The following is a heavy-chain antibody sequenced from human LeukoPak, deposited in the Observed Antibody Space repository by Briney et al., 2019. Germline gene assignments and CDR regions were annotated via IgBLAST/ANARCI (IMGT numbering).Heavy chain of an antibody. V-gene: IGHV4-34*01. Sequence: SETLSLTCAVYGGSFSGYYWSWIRQPPGKGLEWIGEINHSGSTSHNPSLKSRVTISVDTSKNQFSLKLSSVTAADTAVYYCARGGKQWLSPYYYYGMDVWGKGTTVTVSS. D-gene: IGHD6-19*01. CDR1: GGSFSGYY. J-gene: IGHJ6*04. CDR3: ARGGKQWLSPYYYYGMDV. CDR2: INHSGST.